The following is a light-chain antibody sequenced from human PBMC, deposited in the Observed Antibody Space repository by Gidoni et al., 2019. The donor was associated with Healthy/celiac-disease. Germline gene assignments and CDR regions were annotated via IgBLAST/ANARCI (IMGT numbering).Light chain of an antibody. CDR2: DAS. CDR3: QQYDNLLPMYT. CDR1: QDISNY. V-gene: IGKV1-33*01. Sequence: DFQMTQSPSSLSASVGDRVTITCQASQDISNYLNWYQQKPGKAPKLLIYDASNLETGVPSRFSGSGSGTDFTFTISSLQPEDIATYYCQQYDNLLPMYTFGQGTKLEIK. J-gene: IGKJ2*01.